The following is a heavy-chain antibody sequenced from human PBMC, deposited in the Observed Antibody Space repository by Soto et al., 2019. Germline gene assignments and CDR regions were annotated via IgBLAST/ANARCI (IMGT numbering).Heavy chain of an antibody. J-gene: IGHJ4*02. V-gene: IGHV3-74*01. CDR1: GFTLSSYW. CDR2: ISSDGSST. Sequence: GGSLRLSCAASGFTLSSYWMHWARQAPGKGLVWVSRISSDGSSTNYADSVKGRFTISRDNAKNTLHLQMDSLRVEATAVYYCARGPHCSSSSCNSCFDNWGQGTLVTVSS. CDR3: ARGPHCSSSSCNSCFDN. D-gene: IGHD2-2*02.